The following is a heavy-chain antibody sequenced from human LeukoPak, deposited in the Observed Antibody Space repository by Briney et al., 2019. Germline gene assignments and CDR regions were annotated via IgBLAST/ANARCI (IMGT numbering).Heavy chain of an antibody. CDR3: ASGSSIDAFDI. D-gene: IGHD1-26*01. Sequence: ASVKVSCKASGYTFTDYYIHWVRQAPGQGLEWMGWVNPNSGGTSYAQKFQGRVTMTRDTSISTAYMELRSLRSDDTAVYYCASGSSIDAFDIWGQGTMVTVSS. V-gene: IGHV1-2*02. J-gene: IGHJ3*02. CDR2: VNPNSGGT. CDR1: GYTFTDYY.